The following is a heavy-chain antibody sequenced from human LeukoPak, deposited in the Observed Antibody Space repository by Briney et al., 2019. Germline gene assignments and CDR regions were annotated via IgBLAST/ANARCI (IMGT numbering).Heavy chain of an antibody. CDR3: ARDLAVAGPTSLNPGYYGMDV. V-gene: IGHV3-33*01. Sequence: PGGSLRLSCAASGFTFSSYGMHWVRQAPGKGLEWVAVIWYDGSNKYYADSVKGRFTISRDNSKNTLYLQMNSLRAEDTAVYYCARDLAVAGPTSLNPGYYGMDVWGQGTTVTVSS. J-gene: IGHJ6*02. CDR2: IWYDGSNK. CDR1: GFTFSSYG. D-gene: IGHD6-19*01.